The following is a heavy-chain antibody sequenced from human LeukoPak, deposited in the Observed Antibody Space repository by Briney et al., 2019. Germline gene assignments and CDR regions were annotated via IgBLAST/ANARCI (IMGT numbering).Heavy chain of an antibody. CDR2: ISSSSSYI. V-gene: IGHV3-21*01. J-gene: IGHJ3*02. D-gene: IGHD4-17*01. Sequence: GGSLRLSCVASGFTISSYSMNWVRQAPGKGLEWVSSISSSSSYIFYTDSVKGRFTISRDNAKNSLYLQMNSLRAEDTAVYYCARTAQGLYGDEGAFDIWGQGTMVTVSS. CDR1: GFTISSYS. CDR3: ARTAQGLYGDEGAFDI.